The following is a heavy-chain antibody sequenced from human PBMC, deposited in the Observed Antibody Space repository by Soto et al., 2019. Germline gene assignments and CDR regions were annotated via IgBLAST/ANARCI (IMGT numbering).Heavy chain of an antibody. CDR2: MNPNSGNT. J-gene: IGHJ5*02. V-gene: IGHV1-8*01. CDR1: GYTFTSYD. Sequence: QVQRVQSGAEVKKPGASVKVSCKASGYTFTSYDINWVRQATGQGLEWMGWMNPNSGNTAYAQKFLGRVTMTRNTSITTAYMELSSLRSEYTAVYYCARERTRGFDPWGQGTLVTVSS. CDR3: ARERTRGFDP.